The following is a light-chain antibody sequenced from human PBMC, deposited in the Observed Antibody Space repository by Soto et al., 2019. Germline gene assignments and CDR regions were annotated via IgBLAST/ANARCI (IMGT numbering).Light chain of an antibody. J-gene: IGLJ2*01. CDR1: RSNIGSNY. CDR3: AAWDDSLSALV. Sequence: QSVLTQPPSPSGTPGQNVIISCSGSRSNIGSNYVYWYQQLPGTAPKLLIYRNNQRPSGVPDRFSGSKSGTSASLAISGLRSEDEADYYCAAWDDSLSALVFGGGTKVTVL. CDR2: RNN. V-gene: IGLV1-47*01.